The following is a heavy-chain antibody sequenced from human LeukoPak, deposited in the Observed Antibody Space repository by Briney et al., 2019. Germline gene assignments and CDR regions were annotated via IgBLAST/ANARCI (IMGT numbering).Heavy chain of an antibody. CDR1: GYSFTSYW. V-gene: IGHV5-51*01. J-gene: IGHJ4*02. CDR2: IYPGDSDT. Sequence: GESLKISCKGSGYSFTSYWIGWVRQMPGKGLEWMGIIYPGDSDTRYSPSFQGQVTISADKSISTAYLQWSSLRASDTAMYYCARRYYYGSGSYYFDYWGQGTLVTASS. D-gene: IGHD3-10*01. CDR3: ARRYYYGSGSYYFDY.